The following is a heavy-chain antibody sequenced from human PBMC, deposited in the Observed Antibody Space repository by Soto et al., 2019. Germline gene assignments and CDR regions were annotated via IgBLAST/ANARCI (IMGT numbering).Heavy chain of an antibody. V-gene: IGHV1-69*12. CDR1: GGTFSSYA. Sequence: QVQLVQSGAEVKKPGSSVKVSCKASGGTFSSYAITWVRQAPGQGLEWMGGIIPIFGTANYAQKFQARVTITADESTSTVYMELCSLRSEDTAVYYCARDRGPSSGYYPYWFDPWGQGTLVTVSS. CDR2: IIPIFGTA. J-gene: IGHJ5*02. D-gene: IGHD3-22*01. CDR3: ARDRGPSSGYYPYWFDP.